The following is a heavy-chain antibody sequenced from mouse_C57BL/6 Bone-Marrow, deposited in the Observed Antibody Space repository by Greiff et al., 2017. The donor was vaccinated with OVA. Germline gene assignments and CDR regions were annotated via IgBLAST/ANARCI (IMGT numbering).Heavy chain of an antibody. Sequence: VQLKESGAELVKPGASVKMSCKASGFNIKDYYMHWVKQRTEQGLEWIGRIDPEDGETKYAPKFQGKATITVDKSSNTAYMQLSSLPSEDTAVYDCARRAGYYWYFDVWGTGTTVTVSS. J-gene: IGHJ1*03. CDR1: GFNIKDYY. V-gene: IGHV14-2*01. CDR2: IDPEDGET. D-gene: IGHD2-2*01. CDR3: ARRAGYYWYFDV.